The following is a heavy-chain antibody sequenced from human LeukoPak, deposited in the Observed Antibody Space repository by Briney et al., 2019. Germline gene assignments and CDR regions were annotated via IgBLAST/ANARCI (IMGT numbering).Heavy chain of an antibody. V-gene: IGHV4-59*08. CDR3: ARHITRRYFDY. CDR1: GGSISSYY. D-gene: IGHD1-20*01. Sequence: SETLSLTCTVSGGSISSYYWSWIRQPPGKGLEWVGDIHHSGSTNYNPSLKSRVTISVDTSKNQFSLKLSSVTAADTAVYYCARHITRRYFDYWGQGTLVTVSS. J-gene: IGHJ4*02. CDR2: IHHSGST.